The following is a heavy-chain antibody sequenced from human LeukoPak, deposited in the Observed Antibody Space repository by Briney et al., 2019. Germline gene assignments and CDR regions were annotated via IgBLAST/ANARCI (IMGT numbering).Heavy chain of an antibody. V-gene: IGHV1-2*02. CDR3: ARVERLYDFWGGRIRGDAFDI. CDR1: GYTFTGYY. CDR2: INPNSGGT. Sequence: GASVKVSCKASGYTFTGYYMHWVRQAPGQGLEWMGWINPNSGGTNYAQKFQGRVTMTRDTSISTAYMELSRLRSDDTAVYYCARVERLYDFWGGRIRGDAFDIWGQGTMVTVSS. D-gene: IGHD3-3*01. J-gene: IGHJ3*02.